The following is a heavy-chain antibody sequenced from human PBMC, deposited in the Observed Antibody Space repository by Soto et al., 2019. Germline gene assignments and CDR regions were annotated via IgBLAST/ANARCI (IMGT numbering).Heavy chain of an antibody. CDR2: IRSKANSYAT. CDR3: SRQVYGDYVGDGVDY. D-gene: IGHD4-17*01. J-gene: IGHJ4*02. V-gene: IGHV3-73*01. CDR1: GFTFRGSA. Sequence: EVQLVESGGGLVQPGGSLKLSCAASGFTFRGSALHWVRQASGKGLEWVGRIRSKANSYATEYGASVKGRFTISREAAKITAYLQRNSLNLEDTAVYYCSRQVYGDYVGDGVDYWGQGSLVTVSS.